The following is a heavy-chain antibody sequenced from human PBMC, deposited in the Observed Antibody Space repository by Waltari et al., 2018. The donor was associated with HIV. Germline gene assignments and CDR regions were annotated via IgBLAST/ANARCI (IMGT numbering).Heavy chain of an antibody. CDR1: GFTFSSYG. D-gene: IGHD3-22*01. CDR2: IWYDGSNK. V-gene: IGHV3-33*01. CDR3: AMDRVDYDSSGYPYYNDGIDV. Sequence: QVQLVESGGGVVQHGRSLSLSCVASGFTFSSYGMHWVRQAPGEGLEWGAVIWYDGSNKYYADSVKYRFTISRDKSKNTLYLEMSSLRADDAAVYYCAMDRVDYDSSGYPYYNDGIDVSGEVTTGTVAS. J-gene: IGHJ6*04.